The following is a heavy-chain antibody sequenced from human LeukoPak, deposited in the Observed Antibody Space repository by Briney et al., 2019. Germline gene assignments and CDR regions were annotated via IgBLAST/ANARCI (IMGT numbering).Heavy chain of an antibody. Sequence: QPGGSLRLSCAASGFTFSSYAMHWVRQAPGKGLEWVAVISYDGSNKYYADSVKGRFTISRDNSKNTLYLQMNSLRAEDTAVYYCAREQPIRFLEWLFDYWGQGTLVTVSS. J-gene: IGHJ4*02. CDR2: ISYDGSNK. D-gene: IGHD3-3*01. CDR3: AREQPIRFLEWLFDY. V-gene: IGHV3-30*04. CDR1: GFTFSSYA.